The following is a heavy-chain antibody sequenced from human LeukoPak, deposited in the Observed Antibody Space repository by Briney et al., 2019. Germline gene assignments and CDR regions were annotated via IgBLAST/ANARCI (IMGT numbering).Heavy chain of an antibody. CDR1: SYNFTNYG. CDR3: ARDKAVTTELTQYFQH. J-gene: IGHJ1*01. D-gene: IGHD4-11*01. V-gene: IGHV1-18*01. CDR2: VSGYNGYT. Sequence: VASVKVSCKTSSYNFTNYGISWVRQAPGQGIEWMGWVSGYNGYTNYAQQLQFRVTMTTDSSTSTAYMELRSLRSDDTAVYYCARDKAVTTELTQYFQHWGQGTLVTVSS.